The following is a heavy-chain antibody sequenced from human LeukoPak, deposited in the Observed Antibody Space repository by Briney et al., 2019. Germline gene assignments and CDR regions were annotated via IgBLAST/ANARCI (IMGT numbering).Heavy chain of an antibody. D-gene: IGHD2-2*01. Sequence: ASVKVSCKASGYTFTGYYMHWVRQAPGQGVEWMGWINPNSGGTNYAQKFQGRVTMTRDTSISTAYMELSRLRSDDTAVYYCARAVVPAAIQGFDPWGQGTLVTVSS. CDR2: INPNSGGT. V-gene: IGHV1-2*02. J-gene: IGHJ5*02. CDR3: ARAVVPAAIQGFDP. CDR1: GYTFTGYY.